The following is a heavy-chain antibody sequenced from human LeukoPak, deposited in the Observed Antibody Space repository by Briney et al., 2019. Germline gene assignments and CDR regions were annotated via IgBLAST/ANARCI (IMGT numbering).Heavy chain of an antibody. J-gene: IGHJ4*02. CDR2: INTDSSSI. V-gene: IGHV3-48*02. D-gene: IGHD3-22*01. Sequence: GGSLRLSCAASGFTSSTYNMNWVRQAPGKGLEWVSYINTDSSSIYYADSVKGRFTISRDNAKDSLYLHMNSLRDEDTAVYYCAGTIVGKWAIDYWGQGTLVTVSS. CDR3: AGTIVGKWAIDY. CDR1: GFTSSTYN.